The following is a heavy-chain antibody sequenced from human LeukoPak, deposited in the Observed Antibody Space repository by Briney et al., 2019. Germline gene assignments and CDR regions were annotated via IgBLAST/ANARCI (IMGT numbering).Heavy chain of an antibody. D-gene: IGHD2-2*01. CDR1: GYTFTSYG. CDR2: ISAYNANT. V-gene: IGHV1-18*04. J-gene: IGHJ4*02. Sequence: ASVKVSCKASGYTFTSYGISWVRQAPGQGLEWMGWISAYNANTNYAQKLQGRVTITTDTSTSTAYMELRSLRSDDTAVYYCARVDIDCSSTSCLYYFDYWGQGTLVTVSS. CDR3: ARVDIDCSSTSCLYYFDY.